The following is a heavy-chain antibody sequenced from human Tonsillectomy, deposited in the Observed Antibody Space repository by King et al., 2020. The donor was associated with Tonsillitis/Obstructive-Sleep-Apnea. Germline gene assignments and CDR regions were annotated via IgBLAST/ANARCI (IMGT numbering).Heavy chain of an antibody. CDR1: GYSFTFYW. CDR2: IDPSDSYT. J-gene: IGHJ4*02. Sequence: VQLVESGAEVKKPGESLRISCKGSGYSFTFYWISWVRQMPGKGLEWMGRIDPSDSYTNYSPSFQGHVTISADKSISTAYLQWSSLKASDTAIYYCARLPYGDYILAYWGQGTLVTVSS. CDR3: ARLPYGDYILAY. D-gene: IGHD4-17*01. V-gene: IGHV5-10-1*01.